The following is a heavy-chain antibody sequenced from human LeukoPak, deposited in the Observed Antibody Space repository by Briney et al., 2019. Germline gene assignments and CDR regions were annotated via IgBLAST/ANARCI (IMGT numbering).Heavy chain of an antibody. CDR3: ARTAHDYGDYEGY. J-gene: IGHJ4*02. Sequence: SETLSLTCTVSGGSISSSSYYWGWLRQPPGKGLEWIGSIYYSGSTYYNPSLKSRVTISVDTSKNQFSLKLSSVTAADAAVYYCARTAHDYGDYEGYWGQGTLVTVSS. D-gene: IGHD4-17*01. CDR1: GGSISSSSYY. V-gene: IGHV4-39*01. CDR2: IYYSGST.